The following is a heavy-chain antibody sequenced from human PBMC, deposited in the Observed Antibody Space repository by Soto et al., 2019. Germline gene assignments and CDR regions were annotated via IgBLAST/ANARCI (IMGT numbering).Heavy chain of an antibody. J-gene: IGHJ3*02. Sequence: QLHLVQSGAVVKKPGASVTVSCSASGYPVTAYYMHWVRQAPGRGLEWMGGINPATGAAKYTQTFQGRVTMTRDTTTSRVFMELSGPTSEDTAVFYCARGGGVGVAGSAAFDMWGQGTLVTVSS. CDR2: INPATGAA. D-gene: IGHD3-3*01. V-gene: IGHV1-2*02. CDR3: ARGGGVGVAGSAAFDM. CDR1: GYPVTAYY.